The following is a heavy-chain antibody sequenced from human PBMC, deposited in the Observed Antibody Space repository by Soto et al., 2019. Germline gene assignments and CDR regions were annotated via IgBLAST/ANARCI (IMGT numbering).Heavy chain of an antibody. J-gene: IGHJ3*02. CDR1: GFTFSSYW. V-gene: IGHV3-7*01. CDR3: ARVGEVVVVAATHDAFDI. D-gene: IGHD2-15*01. CDR2: IKQDGSEK. Sequence: VQLVESGGGLVQPGGSLRLSCAASGFTFSSYWMSWVRQAPGKGLEWVANIKQDGSEKYYVDSVKGRFTISRDNAKNSLYLKMNSLRAEDTAVYYCARVGEVVVVAATHDAFDIWGQGTMVTVSS.